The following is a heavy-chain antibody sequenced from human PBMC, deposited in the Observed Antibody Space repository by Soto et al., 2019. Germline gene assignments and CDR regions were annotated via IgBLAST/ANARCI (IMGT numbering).Heavy chain of an antibody. V-gene: IGHV5-51*01. CDR3: ARGKYYDFGSGYYKDDNDNAFDI. D-gene: IGHD3-3*01. CDR1: GYSFTSYW. Sequence: GESLKISCKGSGYSFTSYWIGWVRQMPGKGLEWMGIIYPGDSDTRYSPCFQGQVTDSADKSISTAYLQWSSLKASDTAMYYCARGKYYDFGSGYYKDDNDNAFDIWGQGTMVTVSS. CDR2: IYPGDSDT. J-gene: IGHJ3*02.